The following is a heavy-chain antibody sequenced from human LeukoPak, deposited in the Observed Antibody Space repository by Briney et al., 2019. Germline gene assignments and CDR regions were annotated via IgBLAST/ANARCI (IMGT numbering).Heavy chain of an antibody. V-gene: IGHV4-4*07. Sequence: SETLSLTCTVSGGSISSYYWSWIRQPAGKGLEWIGRIYTSGSTNYNPSLKSRVTMSVDTSKNQFSLKLSSVTAADTAVYYCARTAYCGGDCYSGGFDYWGQGTLVTVSS. CDR2: IYTSGST. CDR3: ARTAYCGGDCYSGGFDY. J-gene: IGHJ4*02. CDR1: GGSISSYY. D-gene: IGHD2-21*02.